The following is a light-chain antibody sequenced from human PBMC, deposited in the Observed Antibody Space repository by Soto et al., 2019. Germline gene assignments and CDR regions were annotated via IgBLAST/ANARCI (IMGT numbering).Light chain of an antibody. CDR2: DAS. CDR3: QQRSNWIT. Sequence: EIVLTQSPATLSLSPGERATLSCRASQSVSSYLAWYQQKPGQAPRLRIYDASNRATGIPARFSGSGSGTDFTLTISSLEPEDFAVYYCQQRSNWITFGQGKRRDIK. J-gene: IGKJ5*01. V-gene: IGKV3-11*01. CDR1: QSVSSY.